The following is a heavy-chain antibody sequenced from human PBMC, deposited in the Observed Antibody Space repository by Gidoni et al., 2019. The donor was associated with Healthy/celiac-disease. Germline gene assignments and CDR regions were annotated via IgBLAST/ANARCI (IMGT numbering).Heavy chain of an antibody. V-gene: IGHV3-30*02. CDR2: IRYDGSNK. CDR3: AKDLLPIVGAGSGDY. J-gene: IGHJ4*02. D-gene: IGHD1-26*01. CDR1: GFTFSSYG. Sequence: QVQLVESGGGVVQPGGSLSVSCAAPGFTFSSYGMHWVRQAPGKGREWVAFIRYDGSNKYYADSVNGRFTISRDNSKNTLYLQMNSLRAEDTAVYYCAKDLLPIVGAGSGDYWGQGTLVTVSS.